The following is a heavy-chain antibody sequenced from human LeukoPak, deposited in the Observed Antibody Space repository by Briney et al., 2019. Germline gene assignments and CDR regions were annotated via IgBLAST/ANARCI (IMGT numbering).Heavy chain of an antibody. CDR1: GGSISSSSYY. D-gene: IGHD2-15*01. V-gene: IGHV4-39*07. CDR3: ARSVEGYCSGGSCYYYYYYMDV. J-gene: IGHJ6*03. Sequence: SETLSLTCTVSGGSISSSSYYWGWICQPPGKGLEWIGTIYYSGSTYYNPSLKSRVTISVDTSKNQFSLKLSSVTAADTAVYYCARSVEGYCSGGSCYYYYYYMDVWGKGTTVTVSS. CDR2: IYYSGST.